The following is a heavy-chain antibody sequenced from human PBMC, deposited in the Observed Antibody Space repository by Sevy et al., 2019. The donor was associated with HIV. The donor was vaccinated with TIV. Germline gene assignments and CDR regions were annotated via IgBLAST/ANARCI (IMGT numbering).Heavy chain of an antibody. V-gene: IGHV4-39*01. CDR2: IDYIGTT. CDR3: AGYLRGEHAGGFDF. J-gene: IGHJ5*01. D-gene: IGHD4-17*01. Sequence: SETLSLTCTVSSVSISSSSYYWGCIRQSQGKGLEWIASIDYIGTTYYKLALKTRVTITGDRSKNEVSLNLRFVTAAEAAGYYCAGYLRGEHAGGFDFWGQGTPVTVSS. CDR1: SVSISSSSYY.